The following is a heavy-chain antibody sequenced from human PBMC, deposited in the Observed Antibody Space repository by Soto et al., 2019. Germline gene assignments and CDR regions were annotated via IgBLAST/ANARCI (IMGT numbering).Heavy chain of an antibody. V-gene: IGHV1-69*02. CDR3: AKRDGTTGISVGGSEV. CDR2: IFPLLDIA. Sequence: SVKVSCKASGGTFSSYTINWVRQAPGQGLEWMGRIFPLLDIANYAQKFQGSVTITADKSTSTVYMELSSLRSEDTAVYYCAKRDGTTGISVGGSEVWGEGTTVTVSS. J-gene: IGHJ6*04. CDR1: GGTFSSYT. D-gene: IGHD4-17*01.